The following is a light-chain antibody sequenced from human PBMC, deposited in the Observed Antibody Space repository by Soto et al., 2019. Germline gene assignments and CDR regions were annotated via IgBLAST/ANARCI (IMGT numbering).Light chain of an antibody. CDR2: ENS. CDR1: SSNNGSND. V-gene: IGLV1-51*02. CDR3: GTWDSSLIAL. Sequence: QPVLTQPPSVSAATGQKVTIYCYGNSSNNGSNDVSWYQQLPGKAPNLLIYENSQRPSVFPDRFSGSKSGTSATLGITGLQTGDEADYYCGTWDSSLIALFGTGTEVTVL. J-gene: IGLJ1*01.